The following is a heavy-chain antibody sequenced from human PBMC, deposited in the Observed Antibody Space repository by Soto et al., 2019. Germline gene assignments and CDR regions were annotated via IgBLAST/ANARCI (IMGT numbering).Heavy chain of an antibody. J-gene: IGHJ6*02. CDR3: ATTAAIAATGYYYYGMDV. CDR1: GGSISSSSYY. V-gene: IGHV4-39*01. Sequence: SETLSLTCTVSGGSISSSSYYWGWVRQPPGKGLEWIGSIYYSGSTYYSPSLNSRVTISVDTSKNQFSLKLKSVTAADTAVYYCATTAAIAATGYYYYGMDVWGQGTTVTVSS. CDR2: IYYSGST. D-gene: IGHD6-13*01.